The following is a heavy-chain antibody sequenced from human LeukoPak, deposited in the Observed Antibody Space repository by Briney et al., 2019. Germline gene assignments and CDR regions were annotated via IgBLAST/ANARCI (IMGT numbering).Heavy chain of an antibody. CDR3: ASTLGYCSSTSCYTLDP. J-gene: IGHJ5*02. CDR2: IIPILGIA. D-gene: IGHD2-2*02. Sequence: GASVKVSCKASGGTFTSYTISWVRQAPGQGVEWMGRIIPILGIANYAQKFQGRVTITADKSTSTAYMELSSLRSEDTAVYYCASTLGYCSSTSCYTLDPWGQGTLVTVSS. V-gene: IGHV1-69*02. CDR1: GGTFTSYT.